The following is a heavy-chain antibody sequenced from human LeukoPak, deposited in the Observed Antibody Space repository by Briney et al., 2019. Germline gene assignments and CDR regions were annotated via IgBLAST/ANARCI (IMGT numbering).Heavy chain of an antibody. J-gene: IGHJ6*02. CDR3: ARGVGATNYYYYYGMDV. Sequence: ASVKVSCKASGYTFTGYYMHWVRQAPGQGLEWMGWINPNSGGTNYAQKFQGWVTMTRDTSISTAYMELSRLRSDDTAVYYCARGVGATNYYYYYGMDVWGQGTTVTVSS. CDR2: INPNSGGT. CDR1: GYTFTGYY. V-gene: IGHV1-2*04. D-gene: IGHD1-26*01.